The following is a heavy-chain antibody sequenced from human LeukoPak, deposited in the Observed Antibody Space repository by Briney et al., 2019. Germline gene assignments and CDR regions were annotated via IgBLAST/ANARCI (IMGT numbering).Heavy chain of an antibody. Sequence: GASVKVSCTASGGTFSSYAISWVRQSPGQGLEWMGRIIPILGIANYAQKFQGRVTITADKSTSTAYMELSSLRSEDTAVYYCASLGSGSYYYGWYFDLWGRGTLVTVSS. CDR1: GGTFSSYA. D-gene: IGHD3-10*01. CDR3: ASLGSGSYYYGWYFDL. J-gene: IGHJ2*01. V-gene: IGHV1-69*04. CDR2: IIPILGIA.